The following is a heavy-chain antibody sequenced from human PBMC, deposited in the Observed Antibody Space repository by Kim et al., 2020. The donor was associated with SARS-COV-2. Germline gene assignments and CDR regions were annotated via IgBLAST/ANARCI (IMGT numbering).Heavy chain of an antibody. CDR2: TYYRSKWYN. CDR3: VGGGGWNT. D-gene: IGHD6-19*01. V-gene: IGHV6-1*01. J-gene: IGHJ5*02. CDR1: GDSVSSNSAA. Sequence: SQTLSLTCAISGDSVSSNSAAWNWIRQSPSRGLEWLGRTYYRSKWYNEYAVSVKSRITINPDTSKNQYSLQLNSVTPEDTAVYYCVGGGGWNTWGQRTLVSVSS.